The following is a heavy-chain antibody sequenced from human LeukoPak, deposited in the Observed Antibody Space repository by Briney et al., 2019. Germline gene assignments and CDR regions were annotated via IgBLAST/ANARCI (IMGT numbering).Heavy chain of an antibody. V-gene: IGHV3-23*01. Sequence: GGSLSLSCTASGFTFSNFGKGLEWGSSISDNGGTIYHTDHVKGRFATSRDNSKKTLYLQMNSLSAEDTAIYYCAKDRAIRGGKGFDSWGQGTLVTVSS. D-gene: IGHD3-10*01. CDR1: GFTFSNF. CDR2: ISDNGGTI. CDR3: AKDRAIRGGKGFDS. J-gene: IGHJ4*02.